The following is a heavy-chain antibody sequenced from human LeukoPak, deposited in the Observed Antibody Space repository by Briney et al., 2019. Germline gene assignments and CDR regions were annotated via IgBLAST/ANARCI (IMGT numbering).Heavy chain of an antibody. Sequence: PGESLKISCKGPGYSFTSHWISWVRQMPGKGLEWMGIIYPGDSDTRYSPSFQGQVTISADKSISTAYLQWSSLKASDIAMYYCARQIAGYCSGGSCYPDYWGQGTLVTVSS. CDR2: IYPGDSDT. CDR3: ARQIAGYCSGGSCYPDY. V-gene: IGHV5-51*01. J-gene: IGHJ4*02. CDR1: GYSFTSHW. D-gene: IGHD2-15*01.